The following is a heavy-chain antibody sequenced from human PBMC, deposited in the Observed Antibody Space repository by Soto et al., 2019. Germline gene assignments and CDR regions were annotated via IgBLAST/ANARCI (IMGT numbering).Heavy chain of an antibody. Sequence: QVQLQESGPGLVNPSETLSLTCTVSGGSVNTGVHYWSWIRQPPGKGLEWIAYIYVSGSFNYNPSLASRATVAMDTSKNRFSLSLSSVTAADTAVYYCARGTPLAAASFFDDWGQGTLVTVSS. CDR1: GGSVNTGVHY. CDR3: ARGTPLAAASFFDD. V-gene: IGHV4-61*08. J-gene: IGHJ4*02. D-gene: IGHD6-25*01. CDR2: IYVSGSF.